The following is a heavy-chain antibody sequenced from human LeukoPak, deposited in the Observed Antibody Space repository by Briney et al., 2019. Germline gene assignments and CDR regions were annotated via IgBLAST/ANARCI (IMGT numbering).Heavy chain of an antibody. D-gene: IGHD3-3*01. V-gene: IGHV3-48*01. J-gene: IGHJ4*02. Sequence: GGSLRLSCAASGFTFSSYSMNWVRQAPGKGLEWVSYISSSSSTIYYADSVKGRFTISRDNAKNSLYLQMNSLRAEDTAVYYCASGATYYDFWNGYYYPMRFDYWGQGTLVTVSS. CDR3: ASGATYYDFWNGYYYPMRFDY. CDR1: GFTFSSYS. CDR2: ISSSSSTI.